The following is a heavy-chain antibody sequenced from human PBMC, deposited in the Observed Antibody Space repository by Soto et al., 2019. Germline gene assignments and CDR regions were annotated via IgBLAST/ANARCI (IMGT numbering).Heavy chain of an antibody. CDR3: AKGSWRYCSSTSCSPYYYYYGMDV. CDR1: GFTFSSYA. CDR2: ISGSGGST. V-gene: IGHV3-23*01. Sequence: QPGGSLRLSCAASGFTFSSYAMSWVRQAPGKGLEWVSAISGSGGSTYYADSVKGRFTISRDNSKNTLYLQMNSLRAEDTAVYYCAKGSWRYCSSTSCSPYYYYYGMDVWGQGTTVTVSS. D-gene: IGHD2-2*01. J-gene: IGHJ6*02.